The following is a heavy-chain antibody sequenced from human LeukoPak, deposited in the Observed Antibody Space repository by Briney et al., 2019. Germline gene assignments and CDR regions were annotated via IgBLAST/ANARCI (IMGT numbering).Heavy chain of an antibody. CDR2: INHSGST. CDR3: ARGPLGGTVVKSPFDY. J-gene: IGHJ4*02. D-gene: IGHD4-23*01. CDR1: GGSISGYY. V-gene: IGHV4-34*01. Sequence: ETLSLTRAVYGGSISGYYWSWIRQPPGKGLEWIGEINHSGSTNYNPSLKSRVTISVDTSKNQFSLKLSSVTAADTAVYYCARGPLGGTVVKSPFDYWGQGTLVTVSS.